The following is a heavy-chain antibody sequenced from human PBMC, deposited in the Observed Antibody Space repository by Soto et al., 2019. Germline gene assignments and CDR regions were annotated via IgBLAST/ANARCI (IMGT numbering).Heavy chain of an antibody. V-gene: IGHV4-59*01. J-gene: IGHJ4*02. CDR3: ARERYEGRIDY. Sequence: EPLSVIATDSGGCISSYYWTWIRQPPGKGLEWIAYIYYSGSTTYNPSLKSRVTMSVDTSKKQFSLNLSSVTAADTAVYYCARERYEGRIDYWGQGTLVTVSA. CDR1: GGCISSYY. CDR2: IYYSGST. D-gene: IGHD2-2*01.